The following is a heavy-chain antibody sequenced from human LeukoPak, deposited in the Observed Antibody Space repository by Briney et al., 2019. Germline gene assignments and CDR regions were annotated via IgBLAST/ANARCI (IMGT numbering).Heavy chain of an antibody. Sequence: SETLSLTCAVSGYSISSGYYWGWIRQPPGKGLEWIGSIYHNDNTNYNPSLKSRVTISVDTSKNQFSLKLTSVTAADTAVYYCATYSSSREDYMDVWGKGTTVTVSS. V-gene: IGHV4-38-2*01. CDR1: GYSISSGYY. CDR3: ATYSSSREDYMDV. J-gene: IGHJ6*03. CDR2: IYHNDNT. D-gene: IGHD6-6*01.